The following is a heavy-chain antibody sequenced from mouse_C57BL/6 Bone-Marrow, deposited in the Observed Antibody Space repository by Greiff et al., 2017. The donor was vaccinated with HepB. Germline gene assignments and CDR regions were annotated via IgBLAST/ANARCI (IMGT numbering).Heavy chain of an antibody. D-gene: IGHD1-1*01. CDR3: SRGTYYGRSSSWFDY. CDR2: INHSDGST. V-gene: IGHV1-78*01. J-gene: IGHJ3*01. CDR1: GYTFTDHS. Sequence: QVQLQQSEAGLVKPGASLKISCKVSGYTFTDHSMHWMQQRPEQGLEWIGYINHSDGSTNYNEKFKGKATLTADKASSTAYMQLNSLTSEDAAVSFYSRGTYYGRSSSWFDYWGQGTLVTVSA.